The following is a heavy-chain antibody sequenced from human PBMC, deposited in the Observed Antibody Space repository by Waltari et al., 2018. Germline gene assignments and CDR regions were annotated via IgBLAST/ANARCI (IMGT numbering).Heavy chain of an antibody. J-gene: IGHJ3*02. V-gene: IGHV1-69*08. CDR3: AREGYRIKGAFDI. Sequence: QVQLVQSGAEVKKPGSSVKVSCKASGGAFSSYTISWVRQASGQGLEWIGRIIPILGIANYAQKFQGRVTITADKSTSTAYMELSSLRSEDTAVYYCAREGYRIKGAFDIWGQGTMVTVSS. CDR1: GGAFSSYT. D-gene: IGHD5-18*01. CDR2: IIPILGIA.